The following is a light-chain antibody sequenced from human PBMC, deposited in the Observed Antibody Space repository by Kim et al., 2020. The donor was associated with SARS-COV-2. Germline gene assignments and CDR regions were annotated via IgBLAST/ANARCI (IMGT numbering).Light chain of an antibody. J-gene: IGLJ1*01. CDR1: SSDVGGYNY. Sequence: SITISCTGTSSDVGGYNYVSWYQQHPGKAPKPMIYDVSNRPSGVSNRFSGSKSGNTASLTISGLQAEDEADYYCSSYTSSSTLEVFGTGTKVTVL. CDR3: SSYTSSSTLEV. CDR2: DVS. V-gene: IGLV2-14*03.